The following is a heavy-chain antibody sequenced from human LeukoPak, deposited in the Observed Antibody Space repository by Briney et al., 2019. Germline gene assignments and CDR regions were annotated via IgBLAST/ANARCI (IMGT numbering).Heavy chain of an antibody. CDR3: ARDPFRIVVVPAPTIPDDY. CDR2: INPNSGGT. CDR1: GYTFTGYY. J-gene: IGHJ4*02. V-gene: IGHV1-2*02. Sequence: ASVTVSCTASGYTFTGYYMHWVRQAPGQGLEWMGWINPNSGGTNYAQKFQGRVTMTRDTSISTAYMELSRLRSDDTAVYYCARDPFRIVVVPAPTIPDDYWGQGTLVTVSS. D-gene: IGHD2-2*01.